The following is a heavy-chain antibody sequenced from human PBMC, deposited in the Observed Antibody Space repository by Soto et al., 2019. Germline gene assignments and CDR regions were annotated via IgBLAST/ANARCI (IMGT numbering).Heavy chain of an antibody. Sequence: QEKLVQTGAEVKTPGSSVKVSCKISGGSFRNNAFSWLRQAPGQGLEWMGQILPVYVTTKYARKFEGRVTITADKSPTTIHMELETVRSDDTAVYYCARMRGMLLGSFDVWGQGTTVSVSS. D-gene: IGHD3-16*01. V-gene: IGHV1-69*06. J-gene: IGHJ3*01. CDR1: GGSFRNNA. CDR3: ARMRGMLLGSFDV. CDR2: ILPVYVTT.